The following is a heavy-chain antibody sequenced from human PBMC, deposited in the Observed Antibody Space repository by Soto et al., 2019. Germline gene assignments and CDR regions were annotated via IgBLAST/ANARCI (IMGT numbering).Heavy chain of an antibody. CDR3: ARETKRAAADFDY. CDR2: IYYSGST. J-gene: IGHJ4*02. D-gene: IGHD2-15*01. Sequence: PSETLSLTCTVSGGSISNYYWYWIRQPPGKGLEYIGYIYYSGSTNYNPSLESRVTISVDTSKNQFSLKLRSVTAADTAVYYCARETKRAAADFDYWGQGTLVTV. CDR1: GGSISNYY. V-gene: IGHV4-59*01.